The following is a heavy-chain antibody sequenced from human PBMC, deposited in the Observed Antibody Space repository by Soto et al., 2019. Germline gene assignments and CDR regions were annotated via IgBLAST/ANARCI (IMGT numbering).Heavy chain of an antibody. D-gene: IGHD3-16*01. J-gene: IGHJ6*02. Sequence: SETLSLTCAVYGGSFSGYYWSWIRQPPGKGLEWIGEINHSGSTNYNPSLKSRVTISVDTSKNQFSLKLSSVTAADMAVYYCARASRLRGSYYYYYGMDVWGQGTTVTVS. CDR2: INHSGST. CDR3: ARASRLRGSYYYYYGMDV. CDR1: GGSFSGYY. V-gene: IGHV4-34*01.